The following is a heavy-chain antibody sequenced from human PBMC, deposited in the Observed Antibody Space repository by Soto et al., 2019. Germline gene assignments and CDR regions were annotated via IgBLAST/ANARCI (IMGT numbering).Heavy chain of an antibody. CDR1: GFTFSSYS. V-gene: IGHV3-30-3*01. CDR3: AGRLLWFGTPFPLDY. J-gene: IGHJ4*02. D-gene: IGHD3-10*01. Sequence: PGGSKILSCAAAGFTFSSYSMHWVRQAPGKGLEWVAVISYDGSNKYYADSVKGRFTISRDNSKNTLYLQMNSLRAEDTAVYYCAGRLLWFGTPFPLDYWGQGTLVTVSS. CDR2: ISYDGSNK.